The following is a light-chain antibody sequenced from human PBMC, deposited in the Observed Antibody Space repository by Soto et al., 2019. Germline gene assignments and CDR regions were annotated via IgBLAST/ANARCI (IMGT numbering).Light chain of an antibody. CDR1: QSVYSRY. CDR3: QQYGSSPPT. J-gene: IGKJ4*01. V-gene: IGKV3-20*01. CDR2: GAS. Sequence: EIVLTQSPGTLSLSPGERATLSCRASQSVYSRYLAWYQQKPGQAPRLLISGASSRATGIADRFSGSGSGTDFTLTISRLEAEDFAVYYCQQYGSSPPTCGGGTKVEIK.